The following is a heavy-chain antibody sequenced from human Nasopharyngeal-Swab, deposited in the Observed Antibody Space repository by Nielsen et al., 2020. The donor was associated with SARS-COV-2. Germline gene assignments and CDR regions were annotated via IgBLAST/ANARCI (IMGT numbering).Heavy chain of an antibody. V-gene: IGHV1-18*01. CDR1: GYFFTSYD. Sequence: ASVKVSCKASGYFFTSYDISWVRQARGQGLEWMGWIGAYNGNTNYAQKFQDRVTMTTDTSTSTVYMELRSLRSDDTAVYYCARHGVAEDYWGQGTLVTVSP. J-gene: IGHJ4*02. CDR2: IGAYNGNT. CDR3: ARHGVAEDY. D-gene: IGHD3-3*01.